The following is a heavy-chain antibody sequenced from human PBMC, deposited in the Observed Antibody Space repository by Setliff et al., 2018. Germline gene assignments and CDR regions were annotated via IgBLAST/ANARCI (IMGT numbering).Heavy chain of an antibody. CDR3: ARGYTHYDFWSGYSDTLDY. Sequence: SETLSLTCTVSGGSISSGSYYWSWIRQPAGKGLEWIGHIYTSGSTNYNPSLKSRVTISVDTSKNQFSLKLSSVTAADTAVYYCARGYTHYDFWSGYSDTLDYWGQGTLVTLL. D-gene: IGHD3-3*01. CDR1: GGSISSGSYY. J-gene: IGHJ4*02. CDR2: IYTSGST. V-gene: IGHV4-61*09.